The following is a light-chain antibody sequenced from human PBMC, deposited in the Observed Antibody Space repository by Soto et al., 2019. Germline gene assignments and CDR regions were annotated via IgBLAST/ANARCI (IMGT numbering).Light chain of an antibody. CDR3: ASWDDRLSGPV. CDR2: SNN. J-gene: IGLJ2*01. V-gene: IGLV1-44*01. CDR1: GSNIGGND. Sequence: QAVVTQAPSASGTPGQRVTISCYGSGSNIGGNDVNWYRLLPGTAPRLLIYSNNQRPSGVPDRFAGSKSGSSASLAISGLHSEDEATFYCASWDDRLSGPVFGGGTKVTVL.